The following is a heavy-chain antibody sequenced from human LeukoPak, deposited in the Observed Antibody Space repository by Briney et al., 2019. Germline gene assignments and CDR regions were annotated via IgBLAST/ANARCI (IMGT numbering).Heavy chain of an antibody. V-gene: IGHV3-48*03. CDR3: ARGLWERANIAVSGTGCDY. J-gene: IGHJ4*02. CDR1: GFTFSSYD. D-gene: IGHD6-19*01. CDR2: ISRSGNII. Sequence: GGSLRLSCAASGFTFSSYDMHWVRQAPGKGLEWISYISRSGNIIHYADSVKGRFTISRDNAKNSLYLQMNSLRAEDTAVYYCARGLWERANIAVSGTGCDYWGQGTLVTVSS.